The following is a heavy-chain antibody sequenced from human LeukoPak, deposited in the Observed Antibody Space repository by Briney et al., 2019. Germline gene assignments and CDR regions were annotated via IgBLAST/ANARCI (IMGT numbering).Heavy chain of an antibody. CDR1: GGSISSYY. Sequence: SETLSLTCTVSGGSISSYYWSWLRQPAGKGLEWIGRIYTSGSTNYNPSLKSRVTMSVDTSKNQFSLKLSSVTAADTAVYYCAREPLYASRAFDIWGQGTMVTVSS. V-gene: IGHV4-4*07. CDR3: AREPLYASRAFDI. J-gene: IGHJ3*02. D-gene: IGHD2/OR15-2a*01. CDR2: IYTSGST.